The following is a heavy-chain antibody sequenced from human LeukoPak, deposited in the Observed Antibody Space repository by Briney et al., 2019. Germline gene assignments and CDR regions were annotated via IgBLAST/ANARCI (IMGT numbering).Heavy chain of an antibody. J-gene: IGHJ6*03. CDR1: GFTFSSYG. CDR2: IRYDGSNK. CDR3: AKDRKYSNYPGVIDGGYMDV. Sequence: GGSLRLSCAASGFTFSSYGMHWVRQAPGKGLEWVAFIRYDGSNKYYADSVKGRFTISRDNSKNTLYLQMNSLRAEDTAVYYCAKDRKYSNYPGVIDGGYMDVWGKGTTVTVSS. D-gene: IGHD4-11*01. V-gene: IGHV3-30*02.